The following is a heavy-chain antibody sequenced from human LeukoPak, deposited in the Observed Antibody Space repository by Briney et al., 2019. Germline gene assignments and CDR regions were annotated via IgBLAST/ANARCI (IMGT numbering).Heavy chain of an antibody. CDR3: ARGHMIVVVSWFDS. Sequence: PSETLSLTCAVYGGSFSGYYWSWIRQPPGKGLEWIGEINHSGSTNYNPSLKSRVTISVDTSKNQFSLKLSSVTAADTAVYYCARGHMIVVVSWFDSWGQGTLVTVSS. D-gene: IGHD3-22*01. J-gene: IGHJ5*01. CDR1: GGSFSGYY. V-gene: IGHV4-34*01. CDR2: INHSGST.